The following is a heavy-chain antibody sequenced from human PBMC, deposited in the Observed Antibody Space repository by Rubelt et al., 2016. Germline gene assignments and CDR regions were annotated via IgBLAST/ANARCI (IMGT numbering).Heavy chain of an antibody. D-gene: IGHD6-19*01. V-gene: IGHV3-NL1*01. J-gene: IGHJ3*02. Sequence: QVQLVESGGGVVQPGRSLRLSCAASGFTFSSYAMTWVRQAPGKGLEWVAGINWNGASTGHGDSVKGRITISRDNSKNTLYLQMNSLRAEDTAVYYCGSGEIAVADYDAFDIWGQGTMVTVSS. CDR3: GSGEIAVADYDAFDI. CDR2: INWNGAST. CDR1: GFTFSSYA.